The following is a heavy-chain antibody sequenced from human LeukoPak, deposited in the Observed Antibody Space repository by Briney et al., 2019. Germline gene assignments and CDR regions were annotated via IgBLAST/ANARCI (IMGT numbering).Heavy chain of an antibody. CDR2: IYYSGST. D-gene: IGHD1-26*01. Sequence: SETLSLTCTVSGGSISSSSYYWGWLRQPPGKGLEWIGYIYYSGSTKYNPSLKRRVTISVDTSRNQVSLKLRSVTAADTAVYYCARAPDYIVGATYFDYWGQGTLVTVSS. V-gene: IGHV4-61*05. J-gene: IGHJ4*02. CDR3: ARAPDYIVGATYFDY. CDR1: GGSISSSSYY.